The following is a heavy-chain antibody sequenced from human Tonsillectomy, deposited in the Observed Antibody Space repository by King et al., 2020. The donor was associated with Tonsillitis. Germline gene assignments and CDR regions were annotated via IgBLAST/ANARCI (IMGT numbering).Heavy chain of an antibody. J-gene: IGHJ4*02. V-gene: IGHV3-23*04. CDR3: ARAPFNRSPDY. Sequence: VQLVESGGGLVQPGGSLRLSCSASGFTFSSYAMTWVRQAPGKGLEWVAAISGSGSNTYYADSVKGRFTISRDNARNTVYLQVNSLRAEDTAVYYCARAPFNRSPDYWGPGTLVTVSS. D-gene: IGHD1-26*01. CDR2: ISGSGSNT. CDR1: GFTFSSYA.